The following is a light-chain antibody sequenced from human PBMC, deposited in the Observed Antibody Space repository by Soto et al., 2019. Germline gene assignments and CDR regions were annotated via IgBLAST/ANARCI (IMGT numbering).Light chain of an antibody. CDR3: QQYNSYS. CDR2: TAS. CDR1: QTISSW. Sequence: DIQMTQSPSTLSGSVGDRVTITCRASQTISSWLAWYQQKPGKAPKLLIYTASTLKSGVPSRFSGSGSGTEFTLTISSLQPDDFATYYCQQYNSYSFGQGTKVDIK. V-gene: IGKV1-5*03. J-gene: IGKJ1*01.